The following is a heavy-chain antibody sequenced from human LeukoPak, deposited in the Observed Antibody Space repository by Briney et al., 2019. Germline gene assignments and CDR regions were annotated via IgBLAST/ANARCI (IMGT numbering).Heavy chain of an antibody. D-gene: IGHD3-10*01. CDR3: ASAYGSGSYYSPSLDY. CDR1: GFTFSSYV. Sequence: GGSLRLSCAASGFTFSSYVMHWVRQAPGKGLEWVALIWYDGSNAYYSDSVKGRFTISRDNSKNTLYLQMNSLRAEDTAVYYCASAYGSGSYYSPSLDYWGQGTLDTVSS. J-gene: IGHJ4*02. V-gene: IGHV3-33*01. CDR2: IWYDGSNA.